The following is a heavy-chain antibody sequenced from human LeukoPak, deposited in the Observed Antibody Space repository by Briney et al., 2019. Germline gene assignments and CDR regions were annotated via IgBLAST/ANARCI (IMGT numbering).Heavy chain of an antibody. Sequence: GGSLRLSCAASGFSFSNYWMHWVRQAPGKGLEWVAVISYDGSNKYYADSVKGRFTISRDNSKNTLYLQMNSLRAEDTAVYYCAKDGNWVFDYWGQGTLVTVSS. CDR3: AKDGNWVFDY. J-gene: IGHJ4*02. D-gene: IGHD4-23*01. CDR2: ISYDGSNK. V-gene: IGHV3-30*18. CDR1: GFSFSNYW.